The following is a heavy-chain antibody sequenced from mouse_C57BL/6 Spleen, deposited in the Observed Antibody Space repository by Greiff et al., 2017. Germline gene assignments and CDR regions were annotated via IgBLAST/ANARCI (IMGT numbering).Heavy chain of an antibody. Sequence: DVQLVESGGDLVKPGGSLKLSCAASGFTFSSYGMSWVRQTPDKRLEWVATISSGGSYTNYPDSVKGRFTISRDKATNTLYLQMSSLKSEDTAMYYCAREEGYYGSSRYYFGDWGQGTTLTVSS. V-gene: IGHV5-6*01. D-gene: IGHD2-1*01. CDR1: GFTFSSYG. CDR2: ISSGGSYT. J-gene: IGHJ2*01. CDR3: AREEGYYGSSRYYFGD.